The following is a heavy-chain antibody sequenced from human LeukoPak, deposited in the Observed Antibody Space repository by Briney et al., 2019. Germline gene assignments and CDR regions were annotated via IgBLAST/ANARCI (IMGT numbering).Heavy chain of an antibody. CDR3: AQGSWGDD. Sequence: GGSLRLSCAASGFTFSTDDMTLVRQAPGKGLEWVSTITGGGDSTYYADSVQGRFTISRDNSKNTVYLQMNSLRAEDTAVYYCAQGSWGDDWGQGTLVTVSS. CDR2: ITGGGDST. J-gene: IGHJ4*02. CDR1: GFTFSTDD. D-gene: IGHD3-10*01. V-gene: IGHV3-23*01.